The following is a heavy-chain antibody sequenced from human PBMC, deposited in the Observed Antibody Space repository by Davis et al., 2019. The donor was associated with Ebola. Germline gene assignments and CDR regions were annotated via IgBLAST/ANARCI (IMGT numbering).Heavy chain of an antibody. D-gene: IGHD6-13*01. Sequence: GESLKISCAGSGFTFSGYWMHWVRQAPGKGLVWVSRINSDGSSTSYADSVKGRFTISRDNAKNTLYLQMNSLRAEDTAVYYCARVWGYSSNLYDYWGQGTLVTVSS. CDR2: INSDGSST. J-gene: IGHJ4*02. V-gene: IGHV3-74*01. CDR1: GFTFSGYW. CDR3: ARVWGYSSNLYDY.